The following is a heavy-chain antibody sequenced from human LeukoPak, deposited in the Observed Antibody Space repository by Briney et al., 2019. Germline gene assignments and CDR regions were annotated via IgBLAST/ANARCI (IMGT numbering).Heavy chain of an antibody. V-gene: IGHV4-4*09. CDR1: GDSISNYY. Sequence: SETLSLTCAVSGDSISNYYWSWIRQPPGKGLEGIGYIYTCGSPNYNPSLKSRVTISVDTSKNQFSLKLSSVTAADTAVYYCARGRGSITMVRGASYYFDYWGQGTLVTVSS. CDR3: ARGRGSITMVRGASYYFDY. CDR2: IYTCGSP. D-gene: IGHD3-10*01. J-gene: IGHJ4*02.